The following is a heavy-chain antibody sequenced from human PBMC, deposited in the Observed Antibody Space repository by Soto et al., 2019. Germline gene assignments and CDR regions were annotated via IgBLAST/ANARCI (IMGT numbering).Heavy chain of an antibody. V-gene: IGHV3-30*03. J-gene: IGHJ4*02. CDR1: GFRFSDHC. CDR2: VAHDGTSK. D-gene: IGHD1-20*01. Sequence: SWACSGFRFSDHCMHLVRRAPGKGLEWVALVAHDGTSKYYAGSVKGRFTISSDKSTNTLFLQMDSLDTEDTAVYYCARPRSITGIVDEIDLWGRGTLVTVSS. CDR3: ARPRSITGIVDEIDL.